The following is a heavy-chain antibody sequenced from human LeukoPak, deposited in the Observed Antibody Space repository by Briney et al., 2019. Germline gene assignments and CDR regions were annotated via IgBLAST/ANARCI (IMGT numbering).Heavy chain of an antibody. CDR2: INHSGST. Sequence: PSETLSRTCAVYGGSFSGYYWSWIRQPPGKGLEWIGEINHSGSTNYNPSLKSRVTISVDTSKNQFSLKLSSVTAADTAVYYCVRGGKGLKRTVVVPALIYGMDVWGQGTTVTVSS. CDR3: VRGGKGLKRTVVVPALIYGMDV. J-gene: IGHJ6*02. CDR1: GGSFSGYY. V-gene: IGHV4-34*01. D-gene: IGHD2-2*01.